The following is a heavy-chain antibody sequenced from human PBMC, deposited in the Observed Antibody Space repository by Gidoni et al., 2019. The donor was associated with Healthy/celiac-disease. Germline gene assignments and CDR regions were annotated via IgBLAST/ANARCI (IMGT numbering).Heavy chain of an antibody. V-gene: IGHV3-30*04. Sequence: QVQLVESGGGVVQPGWSLRLSCAASGFTFSSYAMHWVRQAPGKGLEWVAVISYDGSNKYYADSVKGRFTISRDNSKNTLYLQMNSLRAEDTAVYYCARDPDSSGYYLYYFDYWGQGTLVTVSS. D-gene: IGHD3-22*01. CDR2: ISYDGSNK. J-gene: IGHJ4*02. CDR1: GFTFSSYA. CDR3: ARDPDSSGYYLYYFDY.